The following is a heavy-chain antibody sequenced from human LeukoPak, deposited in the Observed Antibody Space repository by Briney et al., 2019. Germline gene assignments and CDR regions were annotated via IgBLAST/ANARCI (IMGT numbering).Heavy chain of an antibody. J-gene: IGHJ3*02. Sequence: GGSLRLSCAASGFTFTNYAMTWVRQAPGKGLEWVSSISASGVMTYYADSVKGRFTISRDNSKNTLYLQMNSLRAEDTAVYYCAKDWVRWAFDIWGQGTMVTVSS. D-gene: IGHD1-1*01. CDR2: ISASGVMT. CDR1: GFTFTNYA. CDR3: AKDWVRWAFDI. V-gene: IGHV3-23*01.